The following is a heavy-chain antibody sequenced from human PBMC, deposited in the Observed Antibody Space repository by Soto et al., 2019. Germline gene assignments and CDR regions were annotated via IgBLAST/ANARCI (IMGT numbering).Heavy chain of an antibody. Sequence: QVQLVQSGAEVKKPGASVKVSCKTSGYTFTDYGINWVRQAPGQGLEWMGWISAYNGNTNYAQKFQGRVTMTTDTSTSTAYMDLRSLRFDDTAVYYCARVRALYSGSYNPWGQGTLVTVSS. CDR2: ISAYNGNT. J-gene: IGHJ5*02. V-gene: IGHV1-18*01. CDR1: GYTFTDYG. D-gene: IGHD1-26*01. CDR3: ARVRALYSGSYNP.